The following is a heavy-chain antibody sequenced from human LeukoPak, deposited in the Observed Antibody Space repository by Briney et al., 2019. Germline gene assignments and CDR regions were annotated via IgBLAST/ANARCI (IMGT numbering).Heavy chain of an antibody. CDR3: ARSRTVSIPYYMDV. CDR1: GGSISSYY. CDR2: IYTSGST. Sequence: PSETLSLTCTVSGGSISSYYWSWIRQPAGKGLEWIGRIYTSGSTNYNPSLKSRVTMSVDTSKNQFSLKLSSVTAADTAVYYCARSRTVSIPYYMDVWGKGTTVTISS. D-gene: IGHD4-17*01. V-gene: IGHV4-4*07. J-gene: IGHJ6*03.